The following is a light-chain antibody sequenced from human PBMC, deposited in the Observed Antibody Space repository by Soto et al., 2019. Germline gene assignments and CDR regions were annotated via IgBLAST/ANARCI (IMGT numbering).Light chain of an antibody. J-gene: IGKJ2*01. CDR2: GAS. CDR1: QNVKYY. CDR3: QQYKTWYT. Sequence: EIVMTQSPATLSVSPGERATLSCRASQNVKYYLAWYQQKPGQAPRPLIYGASTRATGIPARFSGSGSGTEFTLSISNLQSEDFAVYYCQQYKTWYTFGQGTKLEI. V-gene: IGKV3-15*01.